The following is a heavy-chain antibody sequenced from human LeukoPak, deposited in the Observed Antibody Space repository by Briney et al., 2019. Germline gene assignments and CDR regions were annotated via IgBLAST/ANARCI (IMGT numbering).Heavy chain of an antibody. Sequence: SVKVSCKASGGTFSSYAISWVRQAPGQGLEWMGGIIPFFGTANYAQKFQGRVTITTDESTSTAYMELSSLRSEDTAVYYCATNSYYDSSGYYPFWYYYYYMDVWGKGTTVTVSS. CDR3: ATNSYYDSSGYYPFWYYYYYMDV. J-gene: IGHJ6*03. D-gene: IGHD3-22*01. CDR2: IIPFFGTA. V-gene: IGHV1-69*05. CDR1: GGTFSSYA.